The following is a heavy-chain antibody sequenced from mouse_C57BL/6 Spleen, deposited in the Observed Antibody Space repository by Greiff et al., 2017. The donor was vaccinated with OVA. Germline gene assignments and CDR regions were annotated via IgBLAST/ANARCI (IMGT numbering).Heavy chain of an antibody. Sequence: EVKLLESGADLVKPGASLKLSCAASGYTFTDYGMHWVRQAPGQGLEWVAYISRGSSTIYYADTVKGRFTISRDNTKNTLFLQMTSLRSEEASMYYCAREDMDYWGQGTSVTVSS. J-gene: IGHJ4*01. CDR2: ISRGSSTI. V-gene: IGHV5-17*01. CDR1: GYTFTDYG. CDR3: AREDMDY.